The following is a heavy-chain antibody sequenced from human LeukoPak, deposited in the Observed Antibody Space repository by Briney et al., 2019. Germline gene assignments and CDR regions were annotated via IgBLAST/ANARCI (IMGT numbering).Heavy chain of an antibody. CDR2: INHRGSS. CDR1: GESFSAYF. CDR3: ARGSSFDGYCSAGACDAGYYDS. V-gene: IGHV4-34*01. Sequence: SETLSLTCAVYGESFSAYFWNWLRQAPGKPVEYIGEINHRGSSHYNPSLKTRVTLSVDTSKDQFSLKLTSVTAADTAVYFCARGSSFDGYCSAGACDAGYYDSWGQGTPVTVSS. D-gene: IGHD2-15*01. J-gene: IGHJ4*02.